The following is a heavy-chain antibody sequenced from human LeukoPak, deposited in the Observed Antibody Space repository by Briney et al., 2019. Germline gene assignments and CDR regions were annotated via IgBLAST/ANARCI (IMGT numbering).Heavy chain of an antibody. Sequence: PLETLSLTCTVSGGSISSSSYYWGWIRQPPGKGLEWIGSIYYSGSAYYNPSLKSRVTISVDTSKNQFSLKLSSVTAADTAVYYCARKPDDGITGDAFDIWGQGTMVTVSS. CDR3: ARKPDDGITGDAFDI. CDR2: IYYSGSA. J-gene: IGHJ3*02. D-gene: IGHD1-7*01. CDR1: GGSISSSSYY. V-gene: IGHV4-39*01.